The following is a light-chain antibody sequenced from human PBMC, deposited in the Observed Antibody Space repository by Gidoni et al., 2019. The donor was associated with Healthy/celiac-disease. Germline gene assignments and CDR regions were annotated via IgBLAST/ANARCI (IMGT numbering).Light chain of an antibody. Sequence: DIVMTQSPDYMAAPLGERATINCTSSRSVLYSSNNKNYLAWYQQKPGPPPNLLIYWASTRESGVPDRFSGSGSGTDFTLTISSLQAEDVAVYYCQQYYTSPRTFGQGTKLEIK. CDR1: RSVLYSSNNKNY. V-gene: IGKV4-1*01. J-gene: IGKJ2*01. CDR2: WAS. CDR3: QQYYTSPRT.